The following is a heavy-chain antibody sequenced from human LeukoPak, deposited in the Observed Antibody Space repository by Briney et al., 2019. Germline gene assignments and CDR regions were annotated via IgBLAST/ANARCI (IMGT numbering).Heavy chain of an antibody. CDR2: IYHSGST. CDR1: GGSISSGGYY. J-gene: IGHJ5*02. CDR3: ARDPPYYDFWSGYL. D-gene: IGHD3-3*01. V-gene: IGHV4-30-2*01. Sequence: SQTLSLTCTVSGGSISSGGYYWSWIRQPPGKGLEWIGYIYHSGSTYYNPSLKSRVTISVDRSKNQFSLKLSSVTAADTAVYYCARDPPYYDFWSGYLWGQGTLVTVSS.